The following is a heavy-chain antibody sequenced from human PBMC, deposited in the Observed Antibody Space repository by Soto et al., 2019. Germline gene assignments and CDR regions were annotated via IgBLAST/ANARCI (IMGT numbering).Heavy chain of an antibody. CDR3: AKDYRHYYDSSGYYNFGY. J-gene: IGHJ4*02. CDR1: GFTFSSYA. Sequence: PGGSLRLSCAASGFTFSSYAMSWVRPAPGKGLEWVSAISGSGGSTYYADSVKGRFTISRDNSKNTLYLQMNSLRAEDTAVYYCAKDYRHYYDSSGYYNFGYWGQGTLVTVSS. D-gene: IGHD3-22*01. V-gene: IGHV3-23*01. CDR2: ISGSGGST.